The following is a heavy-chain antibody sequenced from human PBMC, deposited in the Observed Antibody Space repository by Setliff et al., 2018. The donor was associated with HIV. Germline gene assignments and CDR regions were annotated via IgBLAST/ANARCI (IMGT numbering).Heavy chain of an antibody. CDR1: GYTFTGYY. CDR2: INPNSGGT. V-gene: IGHV1-2*02. D-gene: IGHD1-26*01. Sequence: VKVSCKASGYTFTGYYMHWVRQAPGQGLEWMGWINPNSGGTNYAQKFQGRVTMTRDTSISTAYMELSRRRSDDTAVYYCARDLGPGGGSYRMPINWFDPWGQGTLVTVSS. CDR3: ARDLGPGGGSYRMPINWFDP. J-gene: IGHJ5*02.